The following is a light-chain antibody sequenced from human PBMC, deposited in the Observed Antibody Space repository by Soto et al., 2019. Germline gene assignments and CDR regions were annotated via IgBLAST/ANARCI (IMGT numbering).Light chain of an antibody. CDR2: AAS. CDR3: QQSYSTPVGT. Sequence: DIPMTQSPSSLSASVGDRVTITCRASQSISSYLNWYQQKPAKAPKILIYAASSLQSGVPSRFSGSGSGTDFTITISSLQPEDFATYYCQQSYSTPVGTFGQGTKVEIK. V-gene: IGKV1-39*01. CDR1: QSISSY. J-gene: IGKJ1*01.